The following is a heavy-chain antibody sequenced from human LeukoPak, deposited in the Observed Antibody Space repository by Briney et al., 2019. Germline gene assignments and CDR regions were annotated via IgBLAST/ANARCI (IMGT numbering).Heavy chain of an antibody. Sequence: GGSLRLSCDASGFTFSSYSMNWVRQAPGKGPEWISYIRSSTTTIYYADSVKGRFTISTDNAKNSLYLQMGSLRDEDTAVYYCARDAQWAFDFWGQGTMVTVSS. CDR3: ARDAQWAFDF. V-gene: IGHV3-48*02. D-gene: IGHD6-19*01. CDR2: IRSSTTTI. CDR1: GFTFSSYS. J-gene: IGHJ3*01.